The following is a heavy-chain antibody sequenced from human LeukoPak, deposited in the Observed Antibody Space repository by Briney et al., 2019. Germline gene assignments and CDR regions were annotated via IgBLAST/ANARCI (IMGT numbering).Heavy chain of an antibody. V-gene: IGHV1-18*01. J-gene: IGHJ5*02. CDR3: ARDRGREYNWFDP. CDR1: GYTFTSYG. Sequence: PKASVKVSCKASGYTFTSYGISWVRQAPGQGLEWMGWISAYNGNTNYAQKFQGRVTMTRDTSTSTVYMELSSLRSEDTAVYYCARDRGREYNWFDPWGQGTLVTVSS. CDR2: ISAYNGNT. D-gene: IGHD3-10*01.